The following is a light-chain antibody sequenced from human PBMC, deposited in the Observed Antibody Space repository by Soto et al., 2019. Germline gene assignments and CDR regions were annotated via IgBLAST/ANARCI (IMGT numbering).Light chain of an antibody. CDR3: QQYNSDPWT. CDR2: KAS. V-gene: IGKV1-5*03. J-gene: IGKJ1*01. Sequence: DVQMTQSPSTLSASVGDRVTITCRASQSINSYLAWYQQKPGKAPKLLIYKASSLQSGVPSRFSGSVSGTEFTLTISSLQTDDSATYYCQQYNSDPWTFGQGTKVEVK. CDR1: QSINSY.